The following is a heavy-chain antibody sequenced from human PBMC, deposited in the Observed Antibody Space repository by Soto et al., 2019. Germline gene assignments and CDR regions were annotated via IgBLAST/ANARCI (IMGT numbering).Heavy chain of an antibody. V-gene: IGHV6-1*01. Sequence: SRTLSLPRAISGDSVYSHSAAWNWIRQSPSRGVEWLGRTYYRSKRYNDYAVSVKSRITINPDKCKNQFSLQLNSVTPGDTAVYYSARYSVYYYFWSGYCAFDYWGQGTLVTVSS. D-gene: IGHD3-3*01. CDR2: TYYRSKRYN. J-gene: IGHJ4*02. CDR1: GDSVYSHSAA. CDR3: ARYSVYYYFWSGYCAFDY.